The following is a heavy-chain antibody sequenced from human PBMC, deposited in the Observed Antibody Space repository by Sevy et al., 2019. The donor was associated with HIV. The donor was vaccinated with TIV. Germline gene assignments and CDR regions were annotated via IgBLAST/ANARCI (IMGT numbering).Heavy chain of an antibody. Sequence: GGSLRLSCAASGFSFSANWMNWVRQAPGKGLEWVANIKGDGSDKHYVDSVEGRFTISRDNAKNVLYLQMNSLRVEDTAVYYCAHETFGRFESWGQGNLVTVSS. V-gene: IGHV3-7*01. CDR2: IKGDGSDK. D-gene: IGHD3-16*01. CDR1: GFSFSANW. J-gene: IGHJ4*02. CDR3: AHETFGRFES.